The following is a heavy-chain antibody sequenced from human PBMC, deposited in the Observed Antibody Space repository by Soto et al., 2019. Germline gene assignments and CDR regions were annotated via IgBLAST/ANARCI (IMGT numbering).Heavy chain of an antibody. CDR2: INAGNGDT. V-gene: IGHV1-3*01. D-gene: IGHD3-10*01. Sequence: ASVKVSCKASGYTFTVYTMHWVRQAPGQRLEWMGWINAGNGDTKYAQKFQGRVTMTRNTSISTAYMELSSLRSEDTAVYYCARGPRFGYYYGSGSYHWGQGTLVTVSS. CDR3: ARGPRFGYYYGSGSYH. CDR1: GYTFTVYT. J-gene: IGHJ5*02.